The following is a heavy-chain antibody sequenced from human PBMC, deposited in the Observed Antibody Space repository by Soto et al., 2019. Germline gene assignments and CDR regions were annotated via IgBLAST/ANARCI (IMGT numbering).Heavy chain of an antibody. J-gene: IGHJ3*01. Sequence: GGSLRLSCAASGFTFSNNWMHWVRQTPEKGLVWVSRIKGDGNAARYAESVTGRFTISRDNSKNTMFLQMNSLRDENTALYYCAREDGENRGSDALDLWGQGTMVTVSS. V-gene: IGHV3-74*01. CDR1: GFTFSNNW. CDR2: IKGDGNAA. D-gene: IGHD3-10*01. CDR3: AREDGENRGSDALDL.